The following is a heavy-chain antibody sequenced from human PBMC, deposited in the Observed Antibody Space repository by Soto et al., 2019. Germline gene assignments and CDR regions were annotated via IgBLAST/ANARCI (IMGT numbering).Heavy chain of an antibody. J-gene: IGHJ5*02. CDR1: GYTFTSYG. CDR3: VRMYVSATGSDWFDP. D-gene: IGHD6-13*01. CDR2: INAANGDT. Sequence: ASVKVSFKASGYTFTSYGIHWVRQAPGQRLEWMGWINAANGDTKYSPKFQGRVTITRDTSASTAYMELSSLRSEDTAVYYCVRMYVSATGSDWFDPWGQGTLVTVSA. V-gene: IGHV1-3*01.